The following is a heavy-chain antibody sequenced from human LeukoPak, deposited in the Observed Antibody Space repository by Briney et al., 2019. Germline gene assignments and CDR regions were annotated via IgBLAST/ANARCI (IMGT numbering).Heavy chain of an antibody. V-gene: IGHV1-46*01. D-gene: IGHD6-13*01. J-gene: IGHJ6*04. Sequence: ASVKVSCKASGNTFTSYYIHWVRQAPGQGLEWMGIINPSGDSTSYAQKFQGRVTMTRDTSTSTVYMEPSSLRSEDTAVYYCGREEEGQQLQDVWGKGTTVTVSS. CDR2: INPSGDST. CDR3: GREEEGQQLQDV. CDR1: GNTFTSYY.